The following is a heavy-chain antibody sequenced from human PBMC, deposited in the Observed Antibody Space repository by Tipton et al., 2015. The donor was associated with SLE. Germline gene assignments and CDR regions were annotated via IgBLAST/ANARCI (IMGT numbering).Heavy chain of an antibody. Sequence: TLSLTCTASGGSISSGSYYWSWIRQPAGKGLEWIGRIYTSGSTYYNPSLKSRVTISVDTSKNQFSLKLSSVTAADTAVYYCARPSWALSWFDPWGQGTLVTVSS. V-gene: IGHV4-61*02. J-gene: IGHJ5*02. D-gene: IGHD2-2*01. CDR2: IYTSGST. CDR1: GGSISSGSYY. CDR3: ARPSWALSWFDP.